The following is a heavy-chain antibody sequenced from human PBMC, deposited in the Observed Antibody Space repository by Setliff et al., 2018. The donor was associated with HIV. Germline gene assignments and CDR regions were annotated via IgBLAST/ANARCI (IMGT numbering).Heavy chain of an antibody. CDR2: ISYTGIT. J-gene: IGHJ4*02. D-gene: IGHD6-6*01. CDR1: GGSISGHY. Sequence: PSETLSLTCTVSGGSISGHYWGWIRQPPGKGLEWIGSISYTGITNYNPSRQSRVTISVDTSKNQFSLKLSSVTAADTAVYYCARGRVGAARCYFDYWGQGTLVTV. CDR3: ARGRVGAARCYFDY. V-gene: IGHV4-59*11.